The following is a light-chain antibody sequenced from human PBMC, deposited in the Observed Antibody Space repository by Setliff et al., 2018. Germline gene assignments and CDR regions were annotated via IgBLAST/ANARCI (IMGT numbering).Light chain of an antibody. J-gene: IGKJ3*01. CDR3: QQSYSTPRVT. CDR2: AAS. CDR1: QNIRTF. Sequence: DIEMTQSPSSLSASVGDRVTMTCRASQNIRTFLNWYQQKPGKAPNLLIYAASNLQSGVPSRFNGSGSGTDFTLTISSLQPEDLATYDCQQSYSTPRVTFGPVTKVDIK. V-gene: IGKV1-39*01.